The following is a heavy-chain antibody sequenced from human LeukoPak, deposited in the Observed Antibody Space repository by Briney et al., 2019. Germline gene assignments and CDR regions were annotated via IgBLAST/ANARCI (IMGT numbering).Heavy chain of an antibody. CDR2: ISSSSSYI. CDR1: GFTFNSYS. J-gene: IGHJ6*03. Sequence: GGSLRLSCAASGFTFNSYSMNWVRQAPGKGLEWVSSISSSSSYIYYADSVKGRFTISRDNAKNSLYLQMNSLRAEDTAVYYCARVGGGINSYYYHYYMDVWGKGTTVTVS. V-gene: IGHV3-21*01. D-gene: IGHD3-3*01. CDR3: ARVGGGINSYYYHYYMDV.